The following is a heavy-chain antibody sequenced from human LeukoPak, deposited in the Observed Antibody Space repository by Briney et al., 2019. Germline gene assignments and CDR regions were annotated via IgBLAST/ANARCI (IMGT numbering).Heavy chain of an antibody. Sequence: ASVRVSCKASGYTFTSYAMHWVRQAPGQRLEWMGWINAGNGNTKYSQKFQGRVTITRDTSASTAYMELSSLRSEDTAVYYCATGESAPGDPDYYYYGMDVWGQGTTVTVSS. CDR3: ATGESAPGDPDYYYYGMDV. J-gene: IGHJ6*02. D-gene: IGHD2-21*01. CDR2: INAGNGNT. V-gene: IGHV1-3*01. CDR1: GYTFTSYA.